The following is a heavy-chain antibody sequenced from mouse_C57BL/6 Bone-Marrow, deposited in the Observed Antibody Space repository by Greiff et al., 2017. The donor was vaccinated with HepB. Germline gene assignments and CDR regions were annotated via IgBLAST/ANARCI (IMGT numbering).Heavy chain of an antibody. CDR2: INPNNGGT. CDR1: GYTFTDYY. J-gene: IGHJ2*01. Sequence: EVQLQQSGPELVKPGASVKISCKASGYTFTDYYLNWVKQSHGKSLEWIGDINPNNGGTSYNQKFKGKATLTVDKSSSTAYMELRSLTSEDSAVYYCASGDGVDYWGQGTTLTVSS. CDR3: ASGDGVDY. V-gene: IGHV1-26*01.